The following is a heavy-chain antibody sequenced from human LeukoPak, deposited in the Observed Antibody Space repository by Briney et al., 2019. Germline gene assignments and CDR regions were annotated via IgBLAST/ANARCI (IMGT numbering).Heavy chain of an antibody. V-gene: IGHV4-59*08. CDR3: ARHGRYCSSTSCYSYFDS. Sequence: SETLSLTCTVPGGSISSYFWSWIRQPPGKGLEWIGYIYYSGTTNYNLSLKSRGTISVDTSKNQFSLKLSSVTAADTAVYYCARHGRYCSSTSCYSYFDSWGQGTLVTVSS. CDR1: GGSISSYF. CDR2: IYYSGTT. D-gene: IGHD2-2*02. J-gene: IGHJ4*02.